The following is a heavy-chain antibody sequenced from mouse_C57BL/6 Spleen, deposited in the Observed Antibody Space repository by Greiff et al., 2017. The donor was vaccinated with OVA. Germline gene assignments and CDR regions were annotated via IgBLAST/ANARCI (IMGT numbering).Heavy chain of an antibody. D-gene: IGHD4-1*01. J-gene: IGHJ2*01. CDR3: ARLDWDYFDY. CDR1: GYTFTSYE. V-gene: IGHV1-85*01. Sequence: QVHVKQSGPELVKPGASVKLSCKASGYTFTSYEINWVKQRPGQGLEWIGWIYPRDGSTKYNEKFKGKATLTVDTSSSTAYMELHSLTSEDSAVYICARLDWDYFDYWGQGTTLTVSS. CDR2: IYPRDGST.